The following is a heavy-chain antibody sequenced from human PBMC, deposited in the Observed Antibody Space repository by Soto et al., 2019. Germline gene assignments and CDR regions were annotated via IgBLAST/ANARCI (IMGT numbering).Heavy chain of an antibody. CDR2: IYYSGNT. CDR1: GGSISSGNYY. CDR3: ARDRYSGFQFDF. J-gene: IGHJ4*02. D-gene: IGHD5-12*01. Sequence: SETLSLTCNVSGGSISSGNYYWSWIRQHPGKGLEWIGYIYYSGNTYYNPSLRSRVSISIDTSKNQFSLKLSSVTAADTAVYFCARDRYSGFQFDFWGQGTLVTVSS. V-gene: IGHV4-31*02.